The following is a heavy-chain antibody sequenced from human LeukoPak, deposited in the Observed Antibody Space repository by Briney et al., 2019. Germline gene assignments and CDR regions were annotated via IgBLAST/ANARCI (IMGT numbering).Heavy chain of an antibody. V-gene: IGHV1-69*13. Sequence: SVKVSCKASGGAFSSYAISWVRQAPGQGLEWMGGIIPIFGTANYAQKFQGRVTITADESTSTAYMELSSLRSEDTAVYYCASPNDYGDYYPPDYWGQGTLVTVSS. D-gene: IGHD4-17*01. J-gene: IGHJ4*02. CDR3: ASPNDYGDYYPPDY. CDR2: IIPIFGTA. CDR1: GGAFSSYA.